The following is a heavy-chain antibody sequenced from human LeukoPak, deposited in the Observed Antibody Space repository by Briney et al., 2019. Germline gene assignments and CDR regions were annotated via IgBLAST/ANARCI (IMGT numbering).Heavy chain of an antibody. Sequence: PSETLSLTCAVYGGSFSGYYWSWIRQPPGKGLEWIGEINHSGSTNYNPSLKSRVTISVDTSKNQFSLKLSSVTAADTAVYYCARGFGYSGYDSDYWGQGTLVTASS. D-gene: IGHD5-12*01. CDR1: GGSFSGYY. J-gene: IGHJ4*02. V-gene: IGHV4-34*01. CDR2: INHSGST. CDR3: ARGFGYSGYDSDY.